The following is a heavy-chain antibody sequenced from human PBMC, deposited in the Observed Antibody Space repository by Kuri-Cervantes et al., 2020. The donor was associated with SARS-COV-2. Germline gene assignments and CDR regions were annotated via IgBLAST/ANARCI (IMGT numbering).Heavy chain of an antibody. V-gene: IGHV1-18*01. CDR3: ARDPNYDSSGYYGLTFDY. Sequence: ASVKVSCKASGYTFTSYGISWVRQAPGQGLEWMGWISAYNGNTNYAQKLQGRVTMTTDTSTSTAYMELRSQRSDDTAVYYCARDPNYDSSGYYGLTFDYWGQGTLVTVSS. CDR1: GYTFTSYG. J-gene: IGHJ4*02. CDR2: ISAYNGNT. D-gene: IGHD3-22*01.